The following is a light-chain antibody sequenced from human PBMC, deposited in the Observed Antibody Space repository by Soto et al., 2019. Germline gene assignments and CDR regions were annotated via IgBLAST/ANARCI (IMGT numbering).Light chain of an antibody. V-gene: IGLV2-14*01. J-gene: IGLJ2*01. CDR3: SSYTSSSNLE. CDR1: SSDVGNYNF. CDR2: EVS. Sequence: QSALTQPASVSGSPGQSITISCTGTSSDVGNYNFVSWYQQHPGKAPKLMIYEVSNRPSGVSNRFSGSKSGNTASLTISGLQAEDEADYYCSSYTSSSNLEFGGGTKLTVL.